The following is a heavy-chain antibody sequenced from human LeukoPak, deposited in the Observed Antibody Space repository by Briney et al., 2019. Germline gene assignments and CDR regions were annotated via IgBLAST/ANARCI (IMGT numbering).Heavy chain of an antibody. Sequence: PGGSLRLSCAASGFTVSANHMSWVRQAPGRGLDWVSTIYSGGSIYYADSVKGRFTISRDNSKNTLYLQMNSLRVEDTAVYYCARAGIAAADYYMDVWGKGTTVTVSS. D-gene: IGHD6-13*01. CDR2: IYSGGSI. CDR1: GFTVSANH. V-gene: IGHV3-53*01. J-gene: IGHJ6*03. CDR3: ARAGIAAADYYMDV.